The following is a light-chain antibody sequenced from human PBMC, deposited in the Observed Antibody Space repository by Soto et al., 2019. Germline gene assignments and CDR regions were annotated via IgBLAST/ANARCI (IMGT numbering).Light chain of an antibody. CDR1: QSIARY. CDR2: VAS. Sequence: DIQLTQSPSSLSASVGDRVTITCRASQSIARYLNWYQHKAGRAPKLLIYVASSLQSGVPSRFSGSGSGTDFTLTISILQPEDFATYYCQQTYSAPPFGQGTKLDIK. CDR3: QQTYSAPP. J-gene: IGKJ2*01. V-gene: IGKV1-39*01.